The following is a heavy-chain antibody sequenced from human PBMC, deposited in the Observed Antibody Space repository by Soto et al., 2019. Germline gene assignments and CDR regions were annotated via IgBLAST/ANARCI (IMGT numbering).Heavy chain of an antibody. J-gene: IGHJ6*02. CDR3: ARDSVRGYSGYDVYYYYGMDV. D-gene: IGHD5-12*01. CDR1: GFTFSSYG. Sequence: QVQLVESGGGVVQPGRSLRLSCAASGFTFSSYGMHWVRQAPGKGLEWVAVIWYDGSNKYYADSVKGRFTISRDNSKNTLYLQMNSLRAEDTAVYYCARDSVRGYSGYDVYYYYGMDVWCQGTTVTVSS. CDR2: IWYDGSNK. V-gene: IGHV3-33*01.